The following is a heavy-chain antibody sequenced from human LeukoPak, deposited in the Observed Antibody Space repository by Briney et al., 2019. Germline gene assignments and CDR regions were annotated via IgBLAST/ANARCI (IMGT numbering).Heavy chain of an antibody. CDR1: GYTFTGYY. V-gene: IGHV1-2*02. J-gene: IGHJ5*02. Sequence: ASVKVSCKASGYTFTGYYMHWVRQAPGQGLEWMGWINPNSGGTNYAQKFQRRVTMTRDTSISTAYMELSRLRSDDTAVYYCARDPAHSSGWPSGWFDHWGQGTLVTVSS. CDR2: INPNSGGT. CDR3: ARDPAHSSGWPSGWFDH. D-gene: IGHD6-19*01.